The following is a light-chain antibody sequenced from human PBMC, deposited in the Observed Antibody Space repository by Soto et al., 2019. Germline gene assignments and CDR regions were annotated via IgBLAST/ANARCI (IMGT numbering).Light chain of an antibody. J-gene: IGKJ1*01. CDR1: QGISNY. CDR2: AAS. V-gene: IGKV1-27*01. Sequence: DIQMTQSPSSLSASVGDRVTITCRASQGISNYLAWYQQKPGKVPKLLIYAASTLQSGVPSRFSGSGSGTXFXLTISSLQPEDVATYYCQKYNSAPSFGQGTKVEIK. CDR3: QKYNSAPS.